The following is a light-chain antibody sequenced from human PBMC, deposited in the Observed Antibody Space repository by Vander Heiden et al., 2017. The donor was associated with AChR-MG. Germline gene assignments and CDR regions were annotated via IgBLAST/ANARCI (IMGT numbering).Light chain of an antibody. CDR2: YDS. CDR1: NIGSKS. Sequence: SYVLTQPPSVSVAPGKTARITCGGNNIGSKSVHWYQQKPGQAPVLVIYYDSDRPSGIPERFSGSNSGNTATLTISRVEAGDEADDYCQVWDSSSDQCVFGGGTKLTVL. J-gene: IGLJ2*01. CDR3: QVWDSSSDQCV. V-gene: IGLV3-21*04.